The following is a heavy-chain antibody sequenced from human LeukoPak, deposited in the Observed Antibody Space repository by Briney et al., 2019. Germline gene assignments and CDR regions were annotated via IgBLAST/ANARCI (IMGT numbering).Heavy chain of an antibody. CDR3: AKVILIAVAVPYFDY. CDR1: GFTFSSYA. D-gene: IGHD6-19*01. Sequence: GGSLRLSCAASGFTFSSYAMSWVRQAPGKGLEWVSAISGSGGSTYYADSVKGRFTISRDNSKNTLYLQMNSLRAEDTAVYYCAKVILIAVAVPYFDYWGQGTLVTVSS. V-gene: IGHV3-23*01. CDR2: ISGSGGST. J-gene: IGHJ4*02.